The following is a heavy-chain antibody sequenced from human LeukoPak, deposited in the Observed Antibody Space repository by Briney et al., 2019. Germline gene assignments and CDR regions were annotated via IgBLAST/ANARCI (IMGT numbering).Heavy chain of an antibody. V-gene: IGHV4-61*01. CDR1: GGSVSSGSSY. CDR3: AMTPRSGWSFGWFDP. J-gene: IGHJ5*02. D-gene: IGHD6-19*01. CDR2: IYYSGTT. Sequence: SETLSLTCTVSGGSVSSGSSYWSWVRQPPGKGLEWIGYIYYSGTTNYNPSLKSRVTISVDTSKNQFSLKLSSVTAADTAVYYCAMTPRSGWSFGWFDPWGQGTLVTVSS.